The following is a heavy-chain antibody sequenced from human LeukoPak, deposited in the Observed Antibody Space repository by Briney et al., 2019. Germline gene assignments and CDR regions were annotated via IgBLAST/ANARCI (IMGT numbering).Heavy chain of an antibody. CDR3: ARDSQTIQLWLLVYYYGMDV. J-gene: IGHJ6*02. Sequence: GRSLRLSCAASGFTFSSYAMHWVRQAPGKGLEWVAVISYDGSNKYYADSVKGRFTTSRDNSKNTLYLQMNSLRAEDTAVYYCARDSQTIQLWLLVYYYGMDVWGQGTTVTVSS. D-gene: IGHD5-18*01. CDR2: ISYDGSNK. CDR1: GFTFSSYA. V-gene: IGHV3-30-3*01.